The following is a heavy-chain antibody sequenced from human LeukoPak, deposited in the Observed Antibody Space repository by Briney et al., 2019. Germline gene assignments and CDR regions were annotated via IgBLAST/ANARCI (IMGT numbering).Heavy chain of an antibody. CDR1: GFTFDDYG. D-gene: IGHD2-15*01. Sequence: GGSLRLSCAASGFTFDDYGMSWVRQAPGKGLEWVSSISTGSSYIYYADSVKGRFTISRDNAKNSLYLQMNSLRAEDTAVYYCARDRICSGGSCYSHWFDPWGQGTLVTVSS. CDR2: ISTGSSYI. J-gene: IGHJ5*02. V-gene: IGHV3-21*01. CDR3: ARDRICSGGSCYSHWFDP.